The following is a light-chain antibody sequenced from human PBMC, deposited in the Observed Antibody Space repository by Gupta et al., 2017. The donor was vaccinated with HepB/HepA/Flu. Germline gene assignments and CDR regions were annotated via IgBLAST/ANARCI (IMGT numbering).Light chain of an antibody. CDR2: GNI. V-gene: IGLV1-40*01. CDR1: SANIGAGYD. J-gene: IGLJ1*01. Sequence: QSVLTQPPSVSGAPGQRVAIPCTGSSANIGAGYDVHWYQQLPGTAPKLLIYGNINRPSGLPDRFSGSKSGTSASLAITGLQAEDEADYYCQSYDSSLSAYVFGTGTKVTVL. CDR3: QSYDSSLSAYV.